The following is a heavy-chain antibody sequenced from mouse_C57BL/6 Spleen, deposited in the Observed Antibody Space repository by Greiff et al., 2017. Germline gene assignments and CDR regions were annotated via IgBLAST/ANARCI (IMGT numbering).Heavy chain of an antibody. J-gene: IGHJ4*01. D-gene: IGHD3-2*02. CDR3: ARRSSGILDAMDD. V-gene: IGHV1-26*01. CDR2: INPTNGGT. CDR1: GYTFTDYY. Sequence: VQLQQSGPELVKPGASVQISCKASGYTFTDYYMNWVKQSPGKSLEWIGDINPTNGGTSYNQKFKGKATMTVDKSSSTAYMELRSLTSEDSAVYYCARRSSGILDAMDDWGQGTSVTVSS.